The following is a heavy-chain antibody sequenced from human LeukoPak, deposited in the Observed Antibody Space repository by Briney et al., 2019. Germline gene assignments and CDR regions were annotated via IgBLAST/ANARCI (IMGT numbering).Heavy chain of an antibody. CDR1: GFSFSSYY. CDR3: ARDSYWYPVDY. D-gene: IGHD1-26*01. CDR2: IRQDGSEE. V-gene: IGHV3-7*01. J-gene: IGHJ4*02. Sequence: GGSLRLSCAASGFSFSSYYMTWVRQAPGKGLEWVANIRQDGSEENYADSVKGRFTISRDNAKNSLYLQINSLRAEDTAVYYCARDSYWYPVDYWGQGTLVAVSS.